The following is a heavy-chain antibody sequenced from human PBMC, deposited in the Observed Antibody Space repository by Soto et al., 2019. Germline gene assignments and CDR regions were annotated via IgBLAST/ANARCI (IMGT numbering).Heavy chain of an antibody. D-gene: IGHD3-10*01. CDR3: ASGGLGMVRGVIIKGNFDY. J-gene: IGHJ4*02. CDR2: IIPNFGKA. Sequence: QVQLVQSGAEVKKPGSSVKVSCKASGGTFSSYAISWVRQAPGQGLEWMGGIIPNFGKANYAQKFQGRVTITADESTRTAYMELRSLRSEDTAVYYCASGGLGMVRGVIIKGNFDYWGQGTLVTVSS. CDR1: GGTFSSYA. V-gene: IGHV1-69*01.